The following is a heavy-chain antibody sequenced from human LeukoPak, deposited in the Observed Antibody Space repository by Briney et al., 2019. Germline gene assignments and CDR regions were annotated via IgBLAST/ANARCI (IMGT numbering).Heavy chain of an antibody. D-gene: IGHD4-23*01. CDR1: GGSIGSYY. CDR2: IYTSGST. V-gene: IGHV4-4*09. J-gene: IGHJ6*03. Sequence: SETLSLTCTVSGGSIGSYYWSWIRQPPGKGLEWIGYIYTSGSTNYNPSLKSRVTISVDTSKNQFSLKLSSVTAADTAVYYCARHYRGYGGNSTNYYYYYYMDVWGKGTTVTVSS. CDR3: ARHYRGYGGNSTNYYYYYYMDV.